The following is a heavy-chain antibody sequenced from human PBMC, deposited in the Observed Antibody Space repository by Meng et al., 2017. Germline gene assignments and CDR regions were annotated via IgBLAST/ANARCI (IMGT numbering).Heavy chain of an antibody. J-gene: IGHJ4*02. V-gene: IGHV1-8*01. Sequence: QVQLVPAGAQVKKPGASVKVSCKASQYMFTSYDINGLRQATGQGLEWMGWMNPNSGNTGYAQKFQGRVTMTRNTSISAAYMELSSLRSEDTAVYYCARAMTTVMIDYWGQGTLVTVSS. CDR3: ARAMTTVMIDY. D-gene: IGHD4-17*01. CDR2: MNPNSGNT. CDR1: QYMFTSYD.